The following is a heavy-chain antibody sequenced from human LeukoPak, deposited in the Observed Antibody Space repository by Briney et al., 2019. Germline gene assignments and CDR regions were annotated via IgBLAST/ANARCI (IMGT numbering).Heavy chain of an antibody. V-gene: IGHV4-59*08. Sequence: SETLSLTCTVSGGSNSSYYWSWIRQPPGKGLEWIGYIYYSGSTNYNPSLKSRVTISVDTSKNQFSLKLSSVTAADTAVYYCARRGITQDFDYWGQGTLVTVSS. CDR3: ARRGITQDFDY. D-gene: IGHD1-20*01. CDR2: IYYSGST. J-gene: IGHJ4*02. CDR1: GGSNSSYY.